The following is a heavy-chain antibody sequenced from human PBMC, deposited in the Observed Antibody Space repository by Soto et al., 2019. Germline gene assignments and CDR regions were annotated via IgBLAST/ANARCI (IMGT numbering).Heavy chain of an antibody. J-gene: IGHJ4*02. CDR1: GYTLTSYG. CDR3: AREPTYFDY. V-gene: IGHV1-18*01. Sequence: QVQLVQSGAEVKKPGVSVKVSCKASGYTLTSYGISWVRQAPGQGLEWMGWISAYNGNTKYAQKLQGRVTMTTDTSSSTADMELRSLRSDDTAVYYCAREPTYFDYWGQGTLVTVSS. CDR2: ISAYNGNT.